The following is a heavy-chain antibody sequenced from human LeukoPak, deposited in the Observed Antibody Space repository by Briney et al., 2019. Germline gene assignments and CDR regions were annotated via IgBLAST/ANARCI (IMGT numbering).Heavy chain of an antibody. J-gene: IGHJ4*02. CDR2: MYYSGNS. CDR3: ARSQSQSGSYRYYLTY. D-gene: IGHD1-26*01. CDR1: GVSVGSAGYY. Sequence: KTSGTLSLTCSVSGVSVGSAGYYWTWIRQPPGKGLEWIGYMYYSGNSNYNPFLKSRVTMSLDPSKNRFSLKLSSVTAADTAVYYCARSQSQSGSYRYYLTYWGQGTLVTVSS. V-gene: IGHV4-61*08.